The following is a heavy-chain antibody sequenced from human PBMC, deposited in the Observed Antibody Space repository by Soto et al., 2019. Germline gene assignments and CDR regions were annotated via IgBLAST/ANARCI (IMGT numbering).Heavy chain of an antibody. J-gene: IGHJ5*02. CDR1: GFTFSSYD. CDR2: IGTAGDT. D-gene: IGHD6-6*01. Sequence: PGGSLRLSCAASGFTFSSYDMHWVRQATGKGLEWVSAIGTAGDTYYPGSVKGRFTISRENAKNSLYLQMNSLRAEDTAVYYCARSQETYSSSENWFDPWGQGTLVTVSS. V-gene: IGHV3-13*01. CDR3: ARSQETYSSSENWFDP.